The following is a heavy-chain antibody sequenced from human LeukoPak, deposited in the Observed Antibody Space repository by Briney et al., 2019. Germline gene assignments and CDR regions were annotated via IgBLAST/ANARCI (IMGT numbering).Heavy chain of an antibody. J-gene: IGHJ4*02. D-gene: IGHD3-9*01. V-gene: IGHV3-21*04. CDR2: ISSTSTSI. CDR3: AREDILTGFDY. CDR1: GFTFSSHT. Sequence: GGSLRLSCAASGFTFSSHTMNWVRQAPGKGLEWVSSISSTSTSIYHADSVKGRFTISRDNSKNTLYLQMNSLRAEDTAVYYCAREDILTGFDYWGQGTLVTVSS.